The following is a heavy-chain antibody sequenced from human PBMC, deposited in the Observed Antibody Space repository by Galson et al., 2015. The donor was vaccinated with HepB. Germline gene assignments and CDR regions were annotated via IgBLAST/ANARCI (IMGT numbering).Heavy chain of an antibody. CDR2: INPNSGGT. CDR1: GYTFTGYY. CDR3: ARDWVACSSTSCYGDP. Sequence: SVKVSCKASGYTFTGYYMHWVRQAPGQGLEWMGRINPNSGGTNYAQKFQGRVTMTRDTSISTAYMELSRLRSDDTAVYYCARDWVACSSTSCYGDPWGQGTLVTVSS. V-gene: IGHV1-2*06. D-gene: IGHD2-2*01. J-gene: IGHJ5*02.